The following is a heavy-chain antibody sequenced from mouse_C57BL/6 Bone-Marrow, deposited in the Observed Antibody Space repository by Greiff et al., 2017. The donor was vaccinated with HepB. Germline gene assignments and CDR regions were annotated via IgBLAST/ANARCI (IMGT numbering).Heavy chain of an antibody. J-gene: IGHJ1*03. D-gene: IGHD2-4*01. CDR1: GYTFTSHW. CDR3: AREVYYDYDGWYFDV. CDR2: IFPGSGST. V-gene: IGHV1-56*01. Sequence: VKVVESGPELVRPGASVKISCKAPGYTFTSHWMQWVRQRPGQGLEWIGEIFPGSGSTYYNEKFKGKATLTVDTSSSTAYMQLSSLTSEDSAVYFCAREVYYDYDGWYFDVWGTGTTVTVSS.